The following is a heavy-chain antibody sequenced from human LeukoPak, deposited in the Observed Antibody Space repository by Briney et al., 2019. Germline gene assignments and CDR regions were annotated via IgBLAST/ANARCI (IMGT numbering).Heavy chain of an antibody. Sequence: PSETLSLTCTVSGGSISSYYWSWIRQPPGKGLEWIGYISYSGSTNYNPSLKSRVTISVDTSRNQFSLKLTSVTAADTAVYFCARGVWIYSYWGQGTLVTVS. V-gene: IGHV4-59*08. CDR1: GGSISSYY. J-gene: IGHJ4*02. CDR3: ARGVWIYSY. CDR2: ISYSGST. D-gene: IGHD5-12*01.